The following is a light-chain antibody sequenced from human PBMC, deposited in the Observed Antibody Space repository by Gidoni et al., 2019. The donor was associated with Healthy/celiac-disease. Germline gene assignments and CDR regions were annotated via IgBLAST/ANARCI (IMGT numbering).Light chain of an antibody. CDR3: QQYGSSPYT. CDR1: QSVSSIY. J-gene: IGKJ2*01. V-gene: IGKV3-20*01. Sequence: IVLTQSPGPLSLSPGERATLSCMASQSVSSIYLAWYQQKPGQAPRLLIYGASSRDTGIPDRFSGSGSGTDFTLTISRLEPEDFAVDYCQQYGSSPYTFGQGTKLEIK. CDR2: GAS.